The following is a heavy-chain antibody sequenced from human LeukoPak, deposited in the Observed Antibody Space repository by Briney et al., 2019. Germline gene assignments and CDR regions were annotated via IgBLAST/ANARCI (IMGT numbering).Heavy chain of an antibody. J-gene: IGHJ5*02. CDR1: GGSISSYY. CDR3: ARHGSVRSPLGP. D-gene: IGHD3-10*01. V-gene: IGHV4-4*09. CDR2: IYATGST. Sequence: SETLSLTCTVSGGSISSYYWSWIRQPPGKGLEWIGYIYATGSTNYDPSLKSRVTMSVDTSKNQFSLNLRSVTAADTAVYYCARHGSVRSPLGPWGQGTLVTVSS.